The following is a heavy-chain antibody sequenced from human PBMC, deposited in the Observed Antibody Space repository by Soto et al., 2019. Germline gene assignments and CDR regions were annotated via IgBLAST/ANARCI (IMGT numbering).Heavy chain of an antibody. V-gene: IGHV3-23*01. CDR1: GFTFTNYA. J-gene: IGHJ4*02. D-gene: IGHD3-22*01. CDR3: AKVGPLCSSLSCYYTCFDH. Sequence: GGSLRLSCAASGFTFTNYAVGWVRQAPGKGLEWVSAINSVGSNTYYPDSVKGRFTISRDNSKNAVYLQLNGLGAEDTAVYYCAKVGPLCSSLSCYYTCFDHWGQGTLVTSPQ. CDR2: INSVGSNT.